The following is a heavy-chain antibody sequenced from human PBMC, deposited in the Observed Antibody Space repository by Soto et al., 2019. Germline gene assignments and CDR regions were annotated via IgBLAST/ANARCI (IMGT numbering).Heavy chain of an antibody. D-gene: IGHD3-22*01. CDR2: IKPDGGEK. CDR3: ARGDFYDSSGPFSDAFDI. CDR1: GFTFSTYW. J-gene: IGHJ3*02. V-gene: IGHV3-7*04. Sequence: GGSLRLSCAASGFTFSTYWVSWVRQAPGKGLEWVANIKPDGGEKWYVDSVRGRFTISRDNAKNSLNLQMNSLRAEDTAVYYCARGDFYDSSGPFSDAFDIWGTGTRVT.